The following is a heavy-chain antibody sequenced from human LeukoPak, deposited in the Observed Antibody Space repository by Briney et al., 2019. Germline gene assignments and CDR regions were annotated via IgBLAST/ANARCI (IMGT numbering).Heavy chain of an antibody. Sequence: GGSLRLSCAASDLTFSTFNMHWVRQAPGKGLEWVSSISSSSRTINYADSVQGRFTVSRDNANNSMYLQMNDLRREDTALYYCAKGSPRGGLDYWGQGTLVTVSS. V-gene: IGHV3-48*01. J-gene: IGHJ4*02. D-gene: IGHD1-14*01. CDR1: DLTFSTFN. CDR3: AKGSPRGGLDY. CDR2: ISSSSRTI.